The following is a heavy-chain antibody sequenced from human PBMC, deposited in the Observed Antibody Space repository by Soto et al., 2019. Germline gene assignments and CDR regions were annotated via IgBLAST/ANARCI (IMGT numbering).Heavy chain of an antibody. CDR3: SGGSGWESDF. V-gene: IGHV3-7*05. Sequence: EVQLVESGGGLVQPGGSLSLSCAASDFMFSNYYMTWVRQAPGKGLEWVANIEKDGSEKNYADSVKGRFTVSRDNAKKSLYLQMNSLRAEDTAVYYCSGGSGWESDFWGQGTHVTVSS. J-gene: IGHJ4*02. CDR1: DFMFSNYY. CDR2: IEKDGSEK. D-gene: IGHD6-19*01.